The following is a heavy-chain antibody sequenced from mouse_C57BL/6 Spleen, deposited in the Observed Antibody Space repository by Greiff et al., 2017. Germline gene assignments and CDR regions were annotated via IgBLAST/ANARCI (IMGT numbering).Heavy chain of an antibody. J-gene: IGHJ4*01. D-gene: IGHD1-1*01. V-gene: IGHV5-4*01. CDR1: GFTFRSYA. CDR3: AREGATRAMDY. Sequence: EVMLVESGGGLVKPGGSLKLSCAASGFTFRSYALSWVRQTPEKRLEWVATISDGGSYTYYPDNVKGRFTISRDNAKNNLYLQMSHLKSEDTAMYYCAREGATRAMDYWGQGTSVTVSS. CDR2: ISDGGSYT.